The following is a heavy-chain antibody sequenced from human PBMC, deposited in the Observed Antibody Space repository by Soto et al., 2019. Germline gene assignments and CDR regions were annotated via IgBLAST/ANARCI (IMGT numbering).Heavy chain of an antibody. CDR2: IIPMFGTA. CDR3: ASAPIVVVPGALDYSYYMDV. CDR1: GGTFSSYA. D-gene: IGHD2-2*01. V-gene: IGHV1-69*06. J-gene: IGHJ6*02. Sequence: QVQLVQSGAEVKKPGSSVKVSCKASGGTFSSYAISWVRQAPGQGLEWMGGIIPMFGTANYAQKFQGRVTITADKSTTTAYMEMSSLRSEDTAVYYCASAPIVVVPGALDYSYYMDVWSQGTTVTVSS.